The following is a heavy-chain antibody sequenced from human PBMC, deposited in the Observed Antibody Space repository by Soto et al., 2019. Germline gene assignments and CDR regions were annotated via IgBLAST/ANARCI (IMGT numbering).Heavy chain of an antibody. J-gene: IGHJ4*02. CDR2: FYYGGNT. CDR1: GDSIKSSSDY. D-gene: IGHD1-26*01. V-gene: IGHV4-39*01. Sequence: SETLSLTCTVSGDSIKSSSDYWGWIRQCPGTGLEWIGSFYYGGNTYYNPSLNSRVIIYVDTSKSQFSLRLSSVTAADTPVYFCARCQVGHTLVFDSWGQGTLLTVSS. CDR3: ARCQVGHTLVFDS.